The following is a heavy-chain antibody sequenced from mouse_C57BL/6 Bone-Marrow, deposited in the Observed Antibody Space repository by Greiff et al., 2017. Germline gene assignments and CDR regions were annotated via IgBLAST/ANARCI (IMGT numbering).Heavy chain of an antibody. CDR3: ASAYAMDY. CDR1: GFTFSDYG. J-gene: IGHJ4*01. V-gene: IGHV5-17*01. Sequence: EVKVVESGGGLVKPGGSLKLSCAASGFTFSDYGMHWVRQAPEKGLEWVAYISRGSSTIYYADTVKGRFTISRDNAKNTLFLQMTSLRSEDTAMYYCASAYAMDYWGQGTSVTVSS. CDR2: ISRGSSTI.